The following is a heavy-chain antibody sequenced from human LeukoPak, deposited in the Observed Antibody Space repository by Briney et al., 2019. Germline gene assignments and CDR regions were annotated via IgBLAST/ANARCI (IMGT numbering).Heavy chain of an antibody. CDR1: GFTFDDYA. J-gene: IGHJ4*02. V-gene: IGHV4-30-2*01. CDR2: IYPRGST. Sequence: LRLSCAASGFTFDDYAMRWVRQAPGKGLKWIGYIYPRGSTYYNPSLKSRVTMSLDRSANQFSLNLSSVTAADTAVYYCARFSPRAMGNYFDFWGQGTLVTVSS. CDR3: ARFSPRAMGNYFDF. D-gene: IGHD7-27*01.